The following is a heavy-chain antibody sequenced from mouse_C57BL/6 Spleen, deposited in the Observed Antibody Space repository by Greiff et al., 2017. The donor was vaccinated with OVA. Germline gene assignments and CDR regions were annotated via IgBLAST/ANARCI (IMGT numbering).Heavy chain of an antibody. CDR1: GFTFSDYG. Sequence: DVMLVESGGGLVKPGGSLKLSCAASGFTFSDYGMHWVRQAPEKGLEWVAYISRGSSTIYYADTVKGRFTISRDNAKNTLFLQNASLRTEDTAVYYCAREDYSNSYYFDYWGQGTTLTVSS. V-gene: IGHV5-17*01. D-gene: IGHD2-5*01. J-gene: IGHJ2*01. CDR2: ISRGSSTI. CDR3: AREDYSNSYYFDY.